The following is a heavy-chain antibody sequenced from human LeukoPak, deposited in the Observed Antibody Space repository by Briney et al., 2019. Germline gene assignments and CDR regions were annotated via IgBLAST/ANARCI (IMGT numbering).Heavy chain of an antibody. V-gene: IGHV4-59*01. J-gene: IGHJ5*02. Sequence: SETLSLTCTVSGGSISSYYWSWIRQPPGKGLEWIGYIYYSGSTNYNPSLKSRVTISVDTSKNQFSLKLSSVTAADTAVYYCAREIGYCSSTSCPRWLDPWGQGTLVTVSS. CDR3: AREIGYCSSTSCPRWLDP. D-gene: IGHD2-2*01. CDR2: IYYSGST. CDR1: GGSISSYY.